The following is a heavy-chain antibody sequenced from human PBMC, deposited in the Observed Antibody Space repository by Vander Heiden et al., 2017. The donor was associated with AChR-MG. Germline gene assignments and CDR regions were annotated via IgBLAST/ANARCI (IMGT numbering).Heavy chain of an antibody. CDR2: MNPNSGNT. CDR3: ARGVVPAAIGFAYYYYGMDV. CDR1: GYTFTSYD. V-gene: IGHV1-8*01. J-gene: IGHJ6*02. D-gene: IGHD2-2*02. Sequence: QVQLVQSGAEVKKPGASVKVSCKASGYTFTSYDINWVRQATGQGLEWMGWMNPNSGNTGYAQKFQGRVTMTRNTSISTAYMELSRMRSEDTAVYYCARGVVPAAIGFAYYYYGMDVWGQGTTVTVSS.